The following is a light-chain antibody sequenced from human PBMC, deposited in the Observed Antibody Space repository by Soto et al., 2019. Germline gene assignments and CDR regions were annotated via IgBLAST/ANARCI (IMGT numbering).Light chain of an antibody. CDR2: LNSDGSH. CDR1: SGHSSYA. V-gene: IGLV4-69*01. Sequence: QPVLTQSPSASASLGASVKLTCTLSSGHSSYAIAWHQQQPEKGPRYLMKLNSDGSHSQGDGIPDRFSGSSSGAERYLTISSLQSEAEADYYCQTLGTGILFGGGTKLTVL. CDR3: QTLGTGIL. J-gene: IGLJ2*01.